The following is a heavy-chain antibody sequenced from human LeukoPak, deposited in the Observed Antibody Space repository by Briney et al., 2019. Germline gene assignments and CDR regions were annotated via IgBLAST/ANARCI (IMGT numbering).Heavy chain of an antibody. CDR1: GFTFSGSA. V-gene: IGHV3-73*01. CDR2: IRSKANSYAT. Sequence: GGSLRLSCAASGFTFSGSAMHWVRQTSGKGLEWVGRIRSKANSYATAYAASVKGRFTISRDDSKNTAYLQMNSLKTEDTAVYYCTRHEDDYYYYMDVWGKGTTVTVSS. CDR3: TRHEDDYYYYMDV. J-gene: IGHJ6*03.